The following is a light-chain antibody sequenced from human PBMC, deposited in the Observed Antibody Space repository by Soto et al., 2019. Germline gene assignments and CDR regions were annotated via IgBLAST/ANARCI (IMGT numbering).Light chain of an antibody. Sequence: DIQMTQSPSTLSASVGGRVTITCRASQSISTYLNWYQQKVGRAPTLLIYAASSLQSGVPSRFSGGGSGTDFTLTISSLQPEDFAMYFCQQCYSSPRTFGQGTKV. CDR1: QSISTY. J-gene: IGKJ1*01. CDR3: QQCYSSPRT. V-gene: IGKV1-39*01. CDR2: AAS.